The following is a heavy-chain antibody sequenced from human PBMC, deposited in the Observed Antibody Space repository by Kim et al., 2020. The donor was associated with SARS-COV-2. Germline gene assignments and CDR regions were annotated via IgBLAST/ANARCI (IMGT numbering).Heavy chain of an antibody. J-gene: IGHJ3*02. D-gene: IGHD3-22*01. V-gene: IGHV4-59*10. CDR3: ARYTPMIVDAFDI. Sequence: YNPSLKSRVTMSVDTSKNQFSLKLSSVTAADTAVYYCARYTPMIVDAFDIWGQGTMVTVSS.